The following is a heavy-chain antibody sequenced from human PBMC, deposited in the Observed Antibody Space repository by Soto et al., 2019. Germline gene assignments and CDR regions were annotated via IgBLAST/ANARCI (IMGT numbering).Heavy chain of an antibody. V-gene: IGHV4-39*01. CDR1: GGSISSSSYY. Sequence: QLQLQESGPGLVKPSETLSLTCTVSGGSISSSSYYWGWIRQPPGKGLEWIGSIYYSGSTYYNPSLKSRVTISVDTSKNQFARKRSAVTAADTAVYYCARRGDDYGDYPLPLDVWGQGTTVTVSS. CDR3: ARRGDDYGDYPLPLDV. J-gene: IGHJ6*02. D-gene: IGHD4-17*01. CDR2: IYYSGST.